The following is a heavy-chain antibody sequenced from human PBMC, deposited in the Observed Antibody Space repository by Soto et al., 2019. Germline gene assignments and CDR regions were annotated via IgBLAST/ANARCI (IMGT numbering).Heavy chain of an antibody. CDR2: IYYSGST. J-gene: IGHJ6*02. CDR1: GGSISSGGYY. V-gene: IGHV4-31*03. Sequence: QVQLQESGPGLVKPSQTLSLTCTVSGGSISSGGYYWSWIRQHPGKGLEWIGYIYYSGSTYYNPSLKSRVTISVDTSKNQFSLKLSSVTAADTAVYYCARDADSSGYYYYGMDVWGQGTTVTVSS. D-gene: IGHD3-22*01. CDR3: ARDADSSGYYYYGMDV.